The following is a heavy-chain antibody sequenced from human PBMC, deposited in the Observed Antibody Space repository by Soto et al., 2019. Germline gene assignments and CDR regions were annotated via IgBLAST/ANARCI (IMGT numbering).Heavy chain of an antibody. CDR1: GFTFSSYA. Sequence: VQLVESGGGVVQPGRSLRLSCAASGFTFSSYAMHWVRQAPGKGLEWVAVISYDGSNKYYADSVKGRFTISRDNSKNTLYLQMNSLRAEDTAVYYCARGLGWELLYYGMDVWGQGTTVTVSS. V-gene: IGHV3-30-3*01. J-gene: IGHJ6*02. CDR3: ARGLGWELLYYGMDV. D-gene: IGHD1-26*01. CDR2: ISYDGSNK.